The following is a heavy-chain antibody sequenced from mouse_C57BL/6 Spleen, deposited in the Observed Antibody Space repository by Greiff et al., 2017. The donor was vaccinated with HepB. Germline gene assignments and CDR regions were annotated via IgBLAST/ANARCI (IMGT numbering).Heavy chain of an antibody. V-gene: IGHV1-55*01. CDR2: IYPGSGST. D-gene: IGHD2-4*01. J-gene: IGHJ4*01. CDR3: ARTELRRTMDY. CDR1: GYTFTSYW. Sequence: VQLQQSGAELVKPGASVKMSCKASGYTFTSYWITWVKQRPGQGLEWIGDIYPGSGSTNYNEKFKSKATLTVDTSSSTAYMQLSSLTSEDSAVYYCARTELRRTMDYWGQGTSVTVSS.